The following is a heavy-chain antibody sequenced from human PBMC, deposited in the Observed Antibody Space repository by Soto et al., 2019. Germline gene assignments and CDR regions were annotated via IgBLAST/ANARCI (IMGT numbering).Heavy chain of an antibody. V-gene: IGHV3-23*01. CDR3: AKGPVDDYGDQRYYYYMDV. CDR2: ISGSGGST. D-gene: IGHD4-17*01. J-gene: IGHJ6*03. Sequence: GGSLRLSCAASGFTFSSYAMSWVRQAPGKGLEWVSAISGSGGSTYYADSVKGRFTISRDNSKNTLYRQMNSLGAEDTAVYYCAKGPVDDYGDQRYYYYMDVWGKGTTVTVSS. CDR1: GFTFSSYA.